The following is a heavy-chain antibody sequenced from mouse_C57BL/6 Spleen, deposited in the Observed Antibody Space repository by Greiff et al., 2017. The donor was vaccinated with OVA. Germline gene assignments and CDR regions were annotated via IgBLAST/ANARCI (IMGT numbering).Heavy chain of an antibody. J-gene: IGHJ1*03. V-gene: IGHV5-9-1*02. D-gene: IGHD1-1*01. CDR3: TRAYYYGSSHWYFDV. Sequence: EVKVEESGEGLVKPGGSLKLSCAASGFTFSSYAMSWVRQTPEKRLEWVAYISSGGDYIYYADTVKGRFTISRDNARNTLYLQMSSLKSEDTAMYYCTRAYYYGSSHWYFDVWGTGTTVTVSS. CDR2: ISSGGDYI. CDR1: GFTFSSYA.